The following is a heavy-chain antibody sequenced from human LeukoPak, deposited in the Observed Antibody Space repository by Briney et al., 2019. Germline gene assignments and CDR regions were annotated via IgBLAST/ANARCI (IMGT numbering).Heavy chain of an antibody. CDR1: GFTFSSYA. V-gene: IGHV3-21*01. CDR3: ARDRPYCTNGVCPRYYYYYYYMDV. Sequence: PGGSLRLSCAASGFTFSSYAMSWVRQAPGKGVEWVSSISSSSSYIYYADSVKGRFTISRDNAKNSLYLQMNSLRAEDTAVYYCARDRPYCTNGVCPRYYYYYYYMDVWGKGTTVTVSS. CDR2: ISSSSSYI. J-gene: IGHJ6*03. D-gene: IGHD2-8*01.